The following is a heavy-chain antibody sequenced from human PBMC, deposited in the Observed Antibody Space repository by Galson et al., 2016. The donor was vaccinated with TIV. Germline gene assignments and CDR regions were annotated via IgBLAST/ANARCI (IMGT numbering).Heavy chain of an antibody. Sequence: SLRLSCSATGFRFYEFEMSWVRQAPGKGLEWVSAISAGATNKYYADSVKGRFTVYRDNSDNTLFLHMERRKVEDTAMYYCAKDRGSYEAFDYWGQEVLGTVSS. J-gene: IGHJ4*02. CDR1: GFRFYEFE. CDR2: ISAGATNK. D-gene: IGHD5-12*01. CDR3: AKDRGSYEAFDY. V-gene: IGHV3-23*01.